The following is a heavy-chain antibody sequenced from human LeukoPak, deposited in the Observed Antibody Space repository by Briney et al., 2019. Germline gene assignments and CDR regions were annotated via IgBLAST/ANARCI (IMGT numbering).Heavy chain of an antibody. CDR2: FDPEDGET. V-gene: IGHV1-24*01. J-gene: IGHJ4*02. Sequence: ASVKVSCKASGYTFTGYYMHWVRQAPGKGLEWMGGFDPEDGETIYAQKFQGRVTMTEDTSTDTAYMELSSLRSEDTAVYYCATSDSSGYYYFDYWGQGTLVTVSS. CDR3: ATSDSSGYYYFDY. CDR1: GYTFTGYY. D-gene: IGHD3-22*01.